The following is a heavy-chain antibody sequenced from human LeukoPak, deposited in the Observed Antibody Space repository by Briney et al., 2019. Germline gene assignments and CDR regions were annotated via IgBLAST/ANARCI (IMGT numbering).Heavy chain of an antibody. J-gene: IGHJ4*02. CDR3: ARAPYGDAPFDY. CDR2: IYYSGST. Sequence: SETLSLTCTVSGGSISSSSYYWGWIRQPPGKGLEWIGSIYYSGSTYYNPSLKSRVTISVDTSKNQSSLKLSSVTAADTAVYYCARAPYGDAPFDYWGQGTLVTVSS. D-gene: IGHD4-17*01. V-gene: IGHV4-39*07. CDR1: GGSISSSSYY.